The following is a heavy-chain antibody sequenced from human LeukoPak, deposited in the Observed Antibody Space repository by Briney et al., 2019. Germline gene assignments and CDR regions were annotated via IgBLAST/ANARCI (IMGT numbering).Heavy chain of an antibody. CDR3: ARDLDYGGRSNFDH. Sequence: PGGSLRLSCAASGFTFSTYWMHWVRQAPGKGLVWVSRIKSDGSSIMYADSVRGRFTISGDNAKNTLYLQMNSLRAEDTAVYYCARDLDYGGRSNFDHWGQGTLVTVSS. CDR2: IKSDGSSI. J-gene: IGHJ4*02. CDR1: GFTFSTYW. V-gene: IGHV3-74*03. D-gene: IGHD4-23*01.